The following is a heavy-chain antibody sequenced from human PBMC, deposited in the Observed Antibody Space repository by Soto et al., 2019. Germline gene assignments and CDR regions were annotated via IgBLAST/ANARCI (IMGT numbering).Heavy chain of an antibody. V-gene: IGHV1-69*13. CDR2: IIPIFGTA. CDR1: GGTFSSYA. CDR3: AASFGELLPYYYYGMDV. D-gene: IGHD1-26*01. Sequence: SVKVSCKASGGTFSSYAIGWVRQAPGQGLEWMGGIIPIFGTANYAQKFQGRVTITADESTSTAYMELSSLRSEDTAVYYCAASFGELLPYYYYGMDVWGQGTTVTVSS. J-gene: IGHJ6*02.